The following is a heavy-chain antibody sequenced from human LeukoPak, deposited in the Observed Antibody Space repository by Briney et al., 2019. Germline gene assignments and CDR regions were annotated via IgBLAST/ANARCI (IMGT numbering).Heavy chain of an antibody. D-gene: IGHD4-17*01. V-gene: IGHV3-30*04. J-gene: IGHJ4*02. Sequence: GGSLRLSCTASGFTFSSYAMHWVRQAPGKGLEWVTLILYDGSNKYYADSVKGRFTISRDNAKNSLYLQMNSLRAEDTAVYYCAKYLVYGDYVSIGLFDSWGQGTLVTVSS. CDR3: AKYLVYGDYVSIGLFDS. CDR1: GFTFSSYA. CDR2: ILYDGSNK.